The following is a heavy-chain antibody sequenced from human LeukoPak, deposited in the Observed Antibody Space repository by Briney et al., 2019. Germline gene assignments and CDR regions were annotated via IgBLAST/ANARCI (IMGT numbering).Heavy chain of an antibody. CDR2: INHSGST. D-gene: IGHD6-13*01. V-gene: IGHV4-34*01. CDR3: ARHAWGPLLTLWYSSSSEDY. J-gene: IGHJ4*02. Sequence: NSSETLSLTCGIYGESFSGYFWNWIRQSPGQGREWIGEINHSGSTNYNPSLKSRVTISVDTSKNQFSLKLSSVTAADTAVYYCARHAWGPLLTLWYSSSSEDYWGQGTLVTVSS. CDR1: GESFSGYF.